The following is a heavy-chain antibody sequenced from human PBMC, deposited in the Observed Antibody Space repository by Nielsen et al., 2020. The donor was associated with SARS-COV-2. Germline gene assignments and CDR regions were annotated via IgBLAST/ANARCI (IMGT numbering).Heavy chain of an antibody. V-gene: IGHV3-7*01. J-gene: IGHJ6*02. D-gene: IGHD3-9*01. CDR1: GFTFSSYW. CDR2: IKQDGSEK. Sequence: GGSLRLSCAASGFTFSSYWMSWVRQAPGKGLAWVANIKQDGSEKYYVDSVKGRFTISSDNAKNPRYLQMNSLRAEDTAVYYCAREDYDILTRTYGMDVWGQGTTVTVSS. CDR3: AREDYDILTRTYGMDV.